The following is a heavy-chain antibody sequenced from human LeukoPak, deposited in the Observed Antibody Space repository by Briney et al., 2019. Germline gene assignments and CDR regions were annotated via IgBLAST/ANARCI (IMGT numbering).Heavy chain of an antibody. Sequence: GGSLRLSCAASGFTFDDYGMSWVRQAPGKGLEWVSGINWNGGSTGYADSVKGRFTISRDNAKNSLYLQMSSLRAEDTAVYYCAVGSGSQYFDYWGQGTPVTVSS. CDR3: AVGSGSQYFDY. CDR1: GFTFDDYG. D-gene: IGHD3-10*01. CDR2: INWNGGST. J-gene: IGHJ4*02. V-gene: IGHV3-20*04.